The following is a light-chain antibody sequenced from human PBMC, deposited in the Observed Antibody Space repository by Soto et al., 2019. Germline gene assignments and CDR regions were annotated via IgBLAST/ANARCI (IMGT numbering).Light chain of an antibody. V-gene: IGKV3-15*01. J-gene: IGKJ3*01. CDR2: GAS. Sequence: EIVMTQSPATLSVSPGERATLSCRASQSVSNKLAWYQQRRGQAPRLLIYGASTRATGFPARFSGSGSGTEFTLTISSLQSEDFAVYYCQQYYNGPITFGPGTTGDIK. CDR3: QQYYNGPIT. CDR1: QSVSNK.